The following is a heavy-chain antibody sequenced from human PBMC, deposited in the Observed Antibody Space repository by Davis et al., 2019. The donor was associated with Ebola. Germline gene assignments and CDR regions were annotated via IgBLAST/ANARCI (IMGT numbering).Heavy chain of an antibody. Sequence: ASVKVSCKASGYTFAYYYIHWVRQAPGQGLEWMGMINSSGGSTDYAQKFRGRVMITADKSTRIAYMELNSLTSEDTAVYYCARGPSVATAHYFDYWGQGTLVTVSS. J-gene: IGHJ4*02. CDR3: ARGPSVATAHYFDY. CDR1: GYTFAYYY. CDR2: INSSGGST. V-gene: IGHV1-46*01. D-gene: IGHD2-21*02.